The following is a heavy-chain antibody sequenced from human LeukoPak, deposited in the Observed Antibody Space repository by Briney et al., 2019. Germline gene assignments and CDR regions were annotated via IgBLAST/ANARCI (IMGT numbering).Heavy chain of an antibody. D-gene: IGHD3-22*01. Sequence: ASVKVSCKASGYTFTSYGISWVRQAPGQGLEWMGWISAYNGNTNYAQKLQGRVTMTTDTSTSTAYMELRSLRSDDTAVCYCARVGYYDSSGYWDYWGQGTLVTVSS. CDR1: GYTFTSYG. V-gene: IGHV1-18*01. CDR2: ISAYNGNT. CDR3: ARVGYYDSSGYWDY. J-gene: IGHJ4*02.